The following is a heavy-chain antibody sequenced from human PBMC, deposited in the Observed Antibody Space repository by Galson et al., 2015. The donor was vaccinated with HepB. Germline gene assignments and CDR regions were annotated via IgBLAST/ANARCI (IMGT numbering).Heavy chain of an antibody. Sequence: SLRLSCAASGFTFSSYGMHWVRQAPGKGLEWVAVISYDGSNKYYADSVKGRFTISRDNSKNTLYLQMNSLRAEDTAVYYCAKSVQYYYGSGSYYNGGYFDLWSRGTLVTVSS. CDR2: ISYDGSNK. D-gene: IGHD3-10*01. V-gene: IGHV3-30*18. CDR3: AKSVQYYYGSGSYYNGGYFDL. J-gene: IGHJ2*01. CDR1: GFTFSSYG.